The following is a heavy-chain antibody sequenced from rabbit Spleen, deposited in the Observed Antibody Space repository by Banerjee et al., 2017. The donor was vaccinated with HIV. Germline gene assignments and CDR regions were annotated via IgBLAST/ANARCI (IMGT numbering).Heavy chain of an antibody. V-gene: IGHV1S7*01. CDR3: ARDGAGGSYFAL. D-gene: IGHD8-1*01. Sequence: HLKESGGGLVQPGGSLKLSCTASGFTLSSYYMNWVRQAPGKGLEWIGYIDPVFGITYYANWVNGRFSISREIAQNTVFLQMTSLTAADTATYFCARDGAGGSYFALWGPGTLVTVS. CDR2: IDPVFGIT. J-gene: IGHJ6*01. CDR1: GFTLSSYY.